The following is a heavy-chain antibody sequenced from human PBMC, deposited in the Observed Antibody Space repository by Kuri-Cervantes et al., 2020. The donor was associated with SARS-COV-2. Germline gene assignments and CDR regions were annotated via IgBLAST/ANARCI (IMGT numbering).Heavy chain of an antibody. CDR1: GGSISSGSYY. J-gene: IGHJ4*02. CDR3: ASGVSGGYYER. V-gene: IGHV4-61*02. Sequence: SETLSLTCTVSGGSISSGSYYWSWIRQPAGKGLEWIGRIYTSGSTNYNPSLKSRVTISVDTSKNQFSLKLSSVTAADTAVYYCASGVSGGYYERWGQGTLVTVSS. CDR2: IYTSGST. D-gene: IGHD3-3*01.